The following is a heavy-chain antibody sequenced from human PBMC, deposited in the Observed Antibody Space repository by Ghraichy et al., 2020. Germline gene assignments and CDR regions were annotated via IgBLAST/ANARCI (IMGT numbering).Heavy chain of an antibody. CDR2: IYYSGST. Sequence: SQTLSLTCTVSGGSISSYYWSWIRQPPGKGLEWIGYIYYSGSTNYNPSLKSRVTISVDTSKNQFSLKLSSVTAADTAVYYCARGGCTGGVCDNWFDPWGQGTLVTVSS. V-gene: IGHV4-59*01. CDR1: GGSISSYY. CDR3: ARGGCTGGVCDNWFDP. D-gene: IGHD2-8*02. J-gene: IGHJ5*02.